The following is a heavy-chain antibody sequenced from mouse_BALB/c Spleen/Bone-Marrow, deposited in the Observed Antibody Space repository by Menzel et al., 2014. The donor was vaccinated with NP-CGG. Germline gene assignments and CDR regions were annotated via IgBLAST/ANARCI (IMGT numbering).Heavy chain of an antibody. Sequence: VKLMESGAELVKPGASVKLSCKASGYTFTSYYMYWVKQRPGQGLEWIGEINPSNGGTNFNEKFKSKATLTVDKSSSTAYMQLSSLTSEDSAVYYCTRGRRDAIDYWGQGTSVTVSS. CDR2: INPSNGGT. CDR3: TRGRRDAIDY. V-gene: IGHV1S81*02. CDR1: GYTFTSYY. J-gene: IGHJ4*01.